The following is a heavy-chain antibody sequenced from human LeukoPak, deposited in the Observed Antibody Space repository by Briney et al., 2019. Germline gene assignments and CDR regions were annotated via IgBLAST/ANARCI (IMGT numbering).Heavy chain of an antibody. CDR3: ARTTEAHSWRTRYYDYYMDV. Sequence: PSETLSLTCTVPGYSISSGYYWAWIRQPPGKGLEWIGSIYHSGSTYYNPSLKSRVTISVDTSKNQFSLKLSSVTAADTAVYYCARTTEAHSWRTRYYDYYMDVWGKGTTVTVSS. D-gene: IGHD6-13*01. CDR2: IYHSGST. V-gene: IGHV4-38-2*02. J-gene: IGHJ6*03. CDR1: GYSISSGYY.